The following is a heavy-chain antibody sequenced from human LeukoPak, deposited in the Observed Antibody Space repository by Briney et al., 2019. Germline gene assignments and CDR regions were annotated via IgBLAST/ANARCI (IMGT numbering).Heavy chain of an antibody. CDR3: TRDRGELLDY. J-gene: IGHJ4*02. D-gene: IGHD1-26*01. CDR1: GGSISSHY. V-gene: IGHV4-4*07. CDR2: MYTSGSI. Sequence: PSETLSLTCTVSGGSISSHYWTWIRQPAGKGLEWIGRMYTSGSIIYNPSLKSRVTMSVDTSKNQFSLKLSSVTAADTAVYYCTRDRGELLDYWGQGTLVTVSS.